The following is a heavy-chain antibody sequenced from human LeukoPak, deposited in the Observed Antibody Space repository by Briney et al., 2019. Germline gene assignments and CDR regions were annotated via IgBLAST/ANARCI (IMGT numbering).Heavy chain of an antibody. Sequence: GGSLRLSCAASGFTFSSYWMSWVRQAPGKGLEWVAVISYDGSNKYYADSVKGRFTISRDNSKNTLYLQMNSLRAEDTAVYYCAKDHAGKGLWAFDYWGQGTLVTVSS. CDR1: GFTFSSYW. CDR3: AKDHAGKGLWAFDY. V-gene: IGHV3-30*18. CDR2: ISYDGSNK. J-gene: IGHJ4*02. D-gene: IGHD4-23*01.